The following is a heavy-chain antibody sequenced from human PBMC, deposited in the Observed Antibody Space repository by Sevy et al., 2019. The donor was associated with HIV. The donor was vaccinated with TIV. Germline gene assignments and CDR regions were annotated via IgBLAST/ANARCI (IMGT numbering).Heavy chain of an antibody. D-gene: IGHD3-3*01. CDR1: GYTFTSYD. CDR3: ARGLPLTYYDFWSGPQLDAFDI. J-gene: IGHJ3*02. V-gene: IGHV1-8*01. Sequence: ASVKVSCKASGYTFTSYDINWVRQATGQGLEWMGWMNPNSGNTGYAQKFQGRVTMTRNTSISTAYMELSSRRSEDTAVYYCARGLPLTYYDFWSGPQLDAFDIWGQGTMVTVSS. CDR2: MNPNSGNT.